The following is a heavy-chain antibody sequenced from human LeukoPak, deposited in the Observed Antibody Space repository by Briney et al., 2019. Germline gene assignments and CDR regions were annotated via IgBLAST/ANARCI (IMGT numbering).Heavy chain of an antibody. D-gene: IGHD5-18*01. CDR1: GFTFDDYA. CDR3: AKDTAIYSWGAFDI. Sequence: GSLRLSCAASGFTFDDYAMHWVRQAPGKGLEWVSLISGDGGSTYYADSVKGRFTISRDNSKNSLYLQMNSLRTEDTALYYCAKDTAIYSWGAFDIWGQGTMVTVSS. CDR2: ISGDGGST. V-gene: IGHV3-43*02. J-gene: IGHJ3*02.